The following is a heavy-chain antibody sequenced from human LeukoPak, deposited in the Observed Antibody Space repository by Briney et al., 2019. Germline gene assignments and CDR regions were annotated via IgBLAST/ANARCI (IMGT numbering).Heavy chain of an antibody. D-gene: IGHD6-25*01. CDR1: GYSISSGYY. CDR3: AGQREAADY. J-gene: IGHJ4*02. V-gene: IGHV4-38-2*01. CDR2: IYHSGST. Sequence: SQTLSLTCAVSGYSISSGYYWGCIRQHPGKGLEWIGSIYHSGSTYYNPSLKSRVTISVDTSKHQFSLKLSSVTAADTAVYYCAGQREAADYWGQGTLVTVSS.